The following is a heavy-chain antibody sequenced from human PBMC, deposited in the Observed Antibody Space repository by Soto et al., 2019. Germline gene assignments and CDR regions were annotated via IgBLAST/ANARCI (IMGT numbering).Heavy chain of an antibody. D-gene: IGHD6-13*01. CDR1: GDSVSSNSAA. CDR3: ARQESSWYEALNFNWFDP. V-gene: IGHV6-1*01. CDR2: TYYRSKWYN. J-gene: IGHJ5*02. Sequence: PSQTLSLTCAISGDSVSSNSAAWNWIRQSPSRGLEWLGRTYYRSKWYNDYAVSVKSRITINPDTSKNQFSLQLNSVTPEDTAVYYCARQESSWYEALNFNWFDPWGQGTLVTVSS.